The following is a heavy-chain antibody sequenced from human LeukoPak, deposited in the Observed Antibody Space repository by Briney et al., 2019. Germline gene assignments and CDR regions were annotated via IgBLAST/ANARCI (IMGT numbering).Heavy chain of an antibody. CDR3: ARVACSSTSCYWYYYYYMDV. CDR1: GFTFSSYW. CDR2: IKQDGSEK. Sequence: PGGSLRLSCAASGFTFSSYWMSWVRQAPGKGLEWVANIKQDGSEKYYVDSVKGRFTISRDNAKNSLYLQMNSLRAEDTAVYYCARVACSSTSCYWYYYYYMDVWGKGTTVTVSS. D-gene: IGHD2-2*01. V-gene: IGHV3-7*01. J-gene: IGHJ6*03.